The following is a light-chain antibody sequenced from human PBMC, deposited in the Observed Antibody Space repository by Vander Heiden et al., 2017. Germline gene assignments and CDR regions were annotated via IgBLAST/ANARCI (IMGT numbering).Light chain of an antibody. CDR2: QDS. CDR1: KLGDKY. CDR3: QAWDSSTAMV. V-gene: IGLV3-1*01. Sequence: SYDLTPPPSVSVPPGQTASLTCSGEKLGDKYACWYQQKPGQSPVLVIYQDSKRPSGIPERFSGSNSGNTATLTISGTQAMDEADYYCQAWDSSTAMVFGGGTKLTVL. J-gene: IGLJ2*01.